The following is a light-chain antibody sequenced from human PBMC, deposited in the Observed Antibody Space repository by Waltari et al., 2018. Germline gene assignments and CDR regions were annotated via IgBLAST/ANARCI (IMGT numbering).Light chain of an antibody. CDR3: AAWDDSLSGSWL. CDR1: NSNTGSTF. Sequence: QSVLTQSPSASGTPGQRVTTACSRSNSNTGSTFVYCYQHLPRTAPKLHVYWNNQRPSGVPYRFSGSVSGNSASLAISGLRSEDEADYYCAAWDDSLSGSWLFGGGTKLTVL. V-gene: IGLV1-47*01. J-gene: IGLJ3*02. CDR2: WNN.